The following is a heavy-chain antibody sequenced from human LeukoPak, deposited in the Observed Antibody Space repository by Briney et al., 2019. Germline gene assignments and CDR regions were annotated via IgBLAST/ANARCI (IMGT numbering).Heavy chain of an antibody. CDR3: ARDASRGVDN. V-gene: IGHV3-7*01. CDR1: GFTFSRYW. Sequence: GGSLRLSCAPSGFTFSRYWMTWLRQAPGKGLEWVASIKDDGRQKYYVDSVKGRFTVSRDNAKDSVYLQMNSLRAEDTALYYCARDASRGVDNWGQGTLVTVSS. J-gene: IGHJ4*02. CDR2: IKDDGRQK. D-gene: IGHD2-2*01.